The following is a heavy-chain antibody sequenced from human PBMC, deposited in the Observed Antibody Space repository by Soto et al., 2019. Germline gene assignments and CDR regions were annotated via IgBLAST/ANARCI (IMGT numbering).Heavy chain of an antibody. CDR3: VKGGVGPFQH. CDR1: GGSISSSDW. D-gene: IGHD1-26*01. J-gene: IGHJ1*01. CDR2: IFHSGNT. V-gene: IGHV4-4*02. Sequence: QVQLQESGPGLVKPSGTLSLTCAVSGGSISSSDWWSWVRQPPGKGLEWIGEIFHSGNTNYIPSLKSRVTISVDKTRNQFSLKLSSVTAADTAVYYCVKGGVGPFQHWGQGSLVTVSS.